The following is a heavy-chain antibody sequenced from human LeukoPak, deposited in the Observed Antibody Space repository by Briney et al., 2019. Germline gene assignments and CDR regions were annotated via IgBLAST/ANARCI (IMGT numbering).Heavy chain of an antibody. CDR2: IYSGGST. J-gene: IGHJ6*02. CDR3: ARVGGSCYAYYYYGMDV. V-gene: IGHV3-66*02. CDR1: GFTVSSNY. Sequence: PGGSPRLSCAASGFTVSSNYMSWVRQAPGKGLEWVSVIYSGGSTYYADSVKGRFTISRDNSKNTLYLQMNSLRAEDTAVYYCARVGGSCYAYYYYGMDVWGQGTTVTVSS. D-gene: IGHD2-15*01.